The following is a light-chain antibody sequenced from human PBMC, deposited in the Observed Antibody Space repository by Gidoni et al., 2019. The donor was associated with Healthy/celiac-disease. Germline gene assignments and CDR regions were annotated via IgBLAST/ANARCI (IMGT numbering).Light chain of an antibody. CDR1: QDLSNY. J-gene: IGKJ5*01. Sequence: DIQMTQSPSSLSASVGDRVTITCQASQDLSNYLKWYQQKPGQAPKLLIYDASNLETGVPSRCSGSGSATDFTFPISSLQPEDIATYYCQQYDNLPSITFGQGTRLEIK. CDR2: DAS. CDR3: QQYDNLPSIT. V-gene: IGKV1-33*01.